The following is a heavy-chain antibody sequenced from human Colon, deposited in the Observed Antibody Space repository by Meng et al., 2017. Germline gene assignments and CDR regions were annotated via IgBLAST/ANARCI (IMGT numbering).Heavy chain of an antibody. V-gene: IGHV4-30-4*01. CDR1: GGSISSGDYY. Sequence: GQLPESGLGLLQPSQTLSLTCTVSGGSISSGDYYWSWIRQPPGKGLEWIGYIYYSGSTYSNASLKSRVTISIDRSKNQFSLKLSSVTAADTAVYYCARDRKHYGERGWFDPWGQGTLVTVSS. D-gene: IGHD4-17*01. CDR3: ARDRKHYGERGWFDP. CDR2: IYYSGST. J-gene: IGHJ5*02.